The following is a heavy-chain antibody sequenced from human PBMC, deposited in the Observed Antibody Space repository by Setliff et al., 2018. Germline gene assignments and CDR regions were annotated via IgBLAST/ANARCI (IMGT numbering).Heavy chain of an antibody. CDR2: IYYSGST. V-gene: IGHV4-31*03. CDR1: GGSISSGGYY. J-gene: IGHJ6*02. CDR3: ARVVAGNYYYGMDV. Sequence: SETLSLTCTVSGGSISSGGYYWSWIRQHPGKGLEWIGYIYYSGSTYYNPSLKSRVTISVDTSKNQFSLKLSSVTAADTAVYYCARVVAGNYYYGMDVWGQGTTVTVSS. D-gene: IGHD6-19*01.